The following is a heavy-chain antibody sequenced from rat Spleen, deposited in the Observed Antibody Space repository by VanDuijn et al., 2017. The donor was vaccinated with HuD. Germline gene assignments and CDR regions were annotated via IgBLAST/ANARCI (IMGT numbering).Heavy chain of an antibody. CDR3: ARDDTEGTFDY. CDR1: GFSLTSNG. D-gene: IGHD1-11*01. CDR2: MWSGGST. V-gene: IGHV2-15*01. Sequence: QVQLKESGPGLVQPSQTLSLTCTVSGFSLTSNGVSWVRQPPGKGLEWMGAMWSGGSTHYNPALKSRLSISRDTSKSQVFLKMNSLQTEDTAMYFCARDDTEGTFDYWGQGVMVTVSS. J-gene: IGHJ2*01.